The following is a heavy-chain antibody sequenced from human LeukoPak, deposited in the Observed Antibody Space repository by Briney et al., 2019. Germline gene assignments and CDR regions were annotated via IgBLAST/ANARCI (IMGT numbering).Heavy chain of an antibody. J-gene: IGHJ4*02. V-gene: IGHV4-34*01. CDR1: GGSFTGFY. CDR2: INHSGST. CDR3: ARDPEIWPSYYFDY. D-gene: IGHD3-16*01. Sequence: SETLSLTCAVYGGSFTGFYWSWIRQPPGKGLEWIGEINHSGSTNYNPSLKSRVTISLDTSKNQFSLKLTSVTAADTAVYYCARDPEIWPSYYFDYWGQGTLVTVSS.